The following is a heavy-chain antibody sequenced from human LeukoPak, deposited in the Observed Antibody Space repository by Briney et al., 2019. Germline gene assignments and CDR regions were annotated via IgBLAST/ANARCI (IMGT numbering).Heavy chain of an antibody. CDR1: GGSFSGYY. CDR2: INHSGST. Sequence: PSETLSLTCAVYGGSFSGYYWSWIRQPPGKGLEWIGEINHSGSTNYNPSLKSRVTVSVDTSKNQFSLKRSSGTAADTAVYYCARGWGTAMVPGLCWFDPWGQGTLVTVSS. V-gene: IGHV4-34*01. CDR3: ARGWGTAMVPGLCWFDP. D-gene: IGHD5-18*01. J-gene: IGHJ5*02.